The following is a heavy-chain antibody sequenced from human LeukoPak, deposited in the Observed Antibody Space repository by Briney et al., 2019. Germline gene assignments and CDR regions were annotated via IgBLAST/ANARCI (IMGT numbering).Heavy chain of an antibody. Sequence: SETLSLTCTVSGGSISSYYWNWIRQPPGKGLEWIGYIYCSGSTNYNPSLKSRVTISVDTSKNQFSLKLSSVTAADTAVYYCARDGGSYSLFDYWGQGTLVTVSS. CDR3: ARDGGSYSLFDY. CDR2: IYCSGST. D-gene: IGHD1-26*01. CDR1: GGSISSYY. V-gene: IGHV4-59*01. J-gene: IGHJ4*02.